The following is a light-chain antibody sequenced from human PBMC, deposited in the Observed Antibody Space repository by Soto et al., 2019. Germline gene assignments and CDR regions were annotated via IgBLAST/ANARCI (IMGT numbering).Light chain of an antibody. J-gene: IGKJ1*01. CDR2: GAF. CDR1: QSVSSNY. V-gene: IGKV3-20*01. CDR3: QQYGSSRGT. Sequence: EIVLKQSRGALSLSPGERATFSCRASQSVSSNYLAWYQQKPGQAPRLLIYGAFKRATGIPDRFSGSGSGSDFTLPISRLEPEDFAVYYRQQYGSSRGTTGQGTKVDIK.